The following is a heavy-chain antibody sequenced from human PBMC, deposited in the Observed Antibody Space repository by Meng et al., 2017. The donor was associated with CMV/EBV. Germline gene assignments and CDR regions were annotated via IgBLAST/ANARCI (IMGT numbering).Heavy chain of an antibody. Sequence: GGSLRLSCAASGFTFSDYYMSWIRQAPGKGLEWVSYISSSGSTIYYADSVKGRFTISRDNAKNSLYLQMNGLRAEDTAVYYCARESITIFGVVMTGMDVWGQGTTVTVSS. J-gene: IGHJ6*02. V-gene: IGHV3-11*01. D-gene: IGHD3-3*01. CDR3: ARESITIFGVVMTGMDV. CDR1: GFTFSDYY. CDR2: ISSSGSTI.